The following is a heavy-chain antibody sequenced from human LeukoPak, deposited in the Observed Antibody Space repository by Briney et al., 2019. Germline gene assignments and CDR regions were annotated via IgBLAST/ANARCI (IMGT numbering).Heavy chain of an antibody. CDR3: ARRVVPAAITRLNSFDP. Sequence: SETLSLTCAVYGGSFSGYYWSWIRQPPGKGLEWIGEINHSGSTNYNPSLKSRVTISVDTSKNQFSLKLSSVTAADTAVYYCARRVVPAAITRLNSFDPWGQGTLVTVSS. V-gene: IGHV4-34*01. CDR1: GGSFSGYY. D-gene: IGHD2-2*02. CDR2: INHSGST. J-gene: IGHJ5*02.